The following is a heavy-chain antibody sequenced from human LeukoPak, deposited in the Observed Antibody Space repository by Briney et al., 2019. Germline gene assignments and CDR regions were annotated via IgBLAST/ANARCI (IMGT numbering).Heavy chain of an antibody. D-gene: IGHD2-2*01. CDR3: ARETDSTLFDY. CDR2: ISSSGTTI. CDR1: GFTFSDYY. V-gene: IGHV3-11*04. J-gene: IGHJ4*02. Sequence: GGSLRLSCAASGFTFSDYYMSWIRQAPGKGLEWISYISSSGTTIYYADSVKGRFTISRDNAKNSLYLQMNSLRAEDTAVYYCARETDSTLFDYWGQGTLVTVSS.